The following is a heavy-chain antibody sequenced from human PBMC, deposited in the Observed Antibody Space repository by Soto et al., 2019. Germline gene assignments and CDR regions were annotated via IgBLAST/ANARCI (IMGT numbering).Heavy chain of an antibody. CDR2: ISHDGSNK. Sequence: EASLRLSCAAPGFTFSSYGMHWVRQAPGKGLEWVAFISHDGSNKYYADSMKGRISMSRDNSKSTVYLQMSSLRAEDTAVYYCTKRRNVLRFLEWSSGMEVWGQGTTVTVSS. CDR1: GFTFSSYG. CDR3: TKRRNVLRFLEWSSGMEV. D-gene: IGHD3-3*01. V-gene: IGHV3-30*18. J-gene: IGHJ6*02.